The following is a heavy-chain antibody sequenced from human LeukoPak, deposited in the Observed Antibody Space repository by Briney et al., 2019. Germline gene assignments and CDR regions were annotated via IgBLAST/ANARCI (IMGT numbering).Heavy chain of an antibody. CDR2: INHSGST. Sequence: SETLSLTCAVYGGSFSGYYWSWIRQPPGKGLEWIGEINHSGSTNYNPSLKSRVTISVDTSKNQFSPKLSSVTAADTAVYYCARRITMVRGVIFDYWGQGTLVTVSS. J-gene: IGHJ4*02. CDR3: ARRITMVRGVIFDY. V-gene: IGHV4-34*01. CDR1: GGSFSGYY. D-gene: IGHD3-10*01.